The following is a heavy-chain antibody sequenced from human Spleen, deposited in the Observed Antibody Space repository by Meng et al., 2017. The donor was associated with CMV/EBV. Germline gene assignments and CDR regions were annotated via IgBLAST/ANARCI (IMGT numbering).Heavy chain of an antibody. V-gene: IGHV3-21*01. D-gene: IGHD1-26*01. CDR1: GLPFSSYS. CDR2: ISRSSSYI. Sequence: SCAASGLPFSSYSMSWVRQAPGKGLEWVSSISRSSSYIYYADSVKGRFTISRDNAKNSLYLQMNSLRAEDTAVYYCAREGWELNFDYWGQGTLVTVSS. CDR3: AREGWELNFDY. J-gene: IGHJ4*02.